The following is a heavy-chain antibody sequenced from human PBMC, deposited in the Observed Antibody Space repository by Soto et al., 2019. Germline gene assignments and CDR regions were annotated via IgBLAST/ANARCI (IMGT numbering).Heavy chain of an antibody. Sequence: GGSLRLSCAASGFTFSSYSMNWVRQAPGKGLEWVSYISSSSSTIYYADSVKGRFTISRDNAKNSLYLQMNSLRAEDTAVYYCARAGITMVRGPLFDPWGQGTLVTVSS. D-gene: IGHD3-10*01. CDR2: ISSSSSTI. J-gene: IGHJ5*02. CDR1: GFTFSSYS. CDR3: ARAGITMVRGPLFDP. V-gene: IGHV3-48*01.